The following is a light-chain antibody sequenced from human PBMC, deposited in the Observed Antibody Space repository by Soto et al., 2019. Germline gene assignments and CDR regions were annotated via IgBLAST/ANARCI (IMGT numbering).Light chain of an antibody. CDR2: AAS. CDR1: ENIFKF. Sequence: DILLIQSPATLSASVGDRITITCRASENIFKFLAWYQQRSGSAPNLLIYAASDLEKGVPSRFSGSGSGTEFTLTIDNLQPNDSATYFFQHYHSQPTTFGGGT. J-gene: IGKJ4*01. V-gene: IGKV1-5*01. CDR3: QHYHSQPTT.